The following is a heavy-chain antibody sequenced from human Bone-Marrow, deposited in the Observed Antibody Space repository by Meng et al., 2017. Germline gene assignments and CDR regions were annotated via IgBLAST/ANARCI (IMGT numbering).Heavy chain of an antibody. CDR2: ISSSSSYI. D-gene: IGHD3-9*01. CDR1: GFTFSDYY. V-gene: IGHV3-21*01. CDR3: ARDPRKGGLTGYYSYYYYGMDV. J-gene: IGHJ6*02. Sequence: GGSLRLSCAASGFTFSDYYMNWVRQAPGKGLEWVSSISSSSSYIYYADSVKGRFTISRDNAKNSLYLQMNSLRAEDTAVYYCARDPRKGGLTGYYSYYYYGMDVWGQGTTVTVSS.